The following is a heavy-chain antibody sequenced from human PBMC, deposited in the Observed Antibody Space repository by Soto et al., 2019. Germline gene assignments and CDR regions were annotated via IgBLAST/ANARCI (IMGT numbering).Heavy chain of an antibody. CDR2: SYYSGSA. Sequence: QVQLQESGPGLVKPSQTLSLTCTVSGGSISSGGYHWSWIRQHPGKGLEWIGYSYYSGSAYYNPPLKSRVTISAIPSKNHLSLNLGPVTAADTAVYYCAKYCSSTLCHISLGTWFDPWGQGTLVTVSS. CDR1: GGSISSGGYH. J-gene: IGHJ5*02. D-gene: IGHD2-2*01. CDR3: AKYCSSTLCHISLGTWFDP. V-gene: IGHV4-31*03.